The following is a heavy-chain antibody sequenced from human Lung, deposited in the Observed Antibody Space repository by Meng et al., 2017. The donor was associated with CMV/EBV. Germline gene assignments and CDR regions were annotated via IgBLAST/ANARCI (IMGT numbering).Heavy chain of an antibody. CDR3: ARDRTGDCSSTSCYNYYYYYGMDV. D-gene: IGHD2-2*02. CDR1: GGIFSSYA. CDR2: IIPIFGIA. Sequence: SXXVSXKASGGIFSSYAFSWVRQAPGQGLEWMGGIIPIFGIANYAQKFQGRVTVTTDESTSTVYMELSSLRSEGTALYYCARDRTGDCSSTSCYNYYYYYGMDVWXQGTTVTVSS. J-gene: IGHJ6*02. V-gene: IGHV1-69*05.